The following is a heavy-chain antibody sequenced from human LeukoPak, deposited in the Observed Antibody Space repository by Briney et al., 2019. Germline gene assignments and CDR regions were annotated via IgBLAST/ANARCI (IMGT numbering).Heavy chain of an antibody. V-gene: IGHV4-59*01. J-gene: IGHJ4*02. CDR1: GGSFINYY. Sequence: SETLSLTCSFSGGSFINYYWTSIRQPPGKGLDWIGYISYSGSTNQNPPLKSRITMSIDTSKNQFSLELSFVTAADTAVYFCARGGYGYGRPYDYWGQGTLVTVSS. CDR2: ISYSGST. D-gene: IGHD5-18*01. CDR3: ARGGYGYGRPYDY.